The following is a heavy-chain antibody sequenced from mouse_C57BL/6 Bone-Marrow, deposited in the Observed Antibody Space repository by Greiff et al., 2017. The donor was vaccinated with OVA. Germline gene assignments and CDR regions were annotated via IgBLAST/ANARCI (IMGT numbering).Heavy chain of an antibody. Sequence: VKLQESGAELMKPGASVKLSCKATGYTFTGYWIEWVKQRPGHGLEWIGEILPGSGGTNYNEKFKGKATVTADTSSNTAYMQLSSLTTEDSAIDYCASGWEDAMDYWGQGTSVTVSS. J-gene: IGHJ4*01. CDR3: ASGWEDAMDY. D-gene: IGHD2-3*01. V-gene: IGHV1-9*01. CDR2: ILPGSGGT. CDR1: GYTFTGYW.